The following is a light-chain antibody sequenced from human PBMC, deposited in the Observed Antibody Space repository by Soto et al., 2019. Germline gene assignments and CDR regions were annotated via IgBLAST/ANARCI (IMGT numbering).Light chain of an antibody. J-gene: IGLJ1*01. Sequence: QSALTQPASVSGSPGQSITISCTGTSSDVGGYNFVSWYQQHPGKAPKLIIYDVSNRPSGVSNRFSGSKSGNTASLTISGLQAEDEADYYCNSYTSGTTLLVFGTGTKLTVL. CDR1: SSDVGGYNF. CDR3: NSYTSGTTLLV. V-gene: IGLV2-14*03. CDR2: DVS.